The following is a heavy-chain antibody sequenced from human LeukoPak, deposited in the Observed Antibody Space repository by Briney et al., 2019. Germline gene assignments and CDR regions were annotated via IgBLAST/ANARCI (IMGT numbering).Heavy chain of an antibody. V-gene: IGHV5-51*01. CDR2: IYPGDSDT. D-gene: IGHD3-10*01. CDR3: ARQTFGVVRGVIIH. J-gene: IGHJ4*02. CDR1: GYTFTNYW. Sequence: HGESLKISCKGSGYTFTNYWIGWVRQMPEKGLEWMGIIYPGDSDTRYSPSFQGQVTISADKSISTAYLQWSSLKASDTAMYYCARQTFGVVRGVIIHWGQGTLVTVSS.